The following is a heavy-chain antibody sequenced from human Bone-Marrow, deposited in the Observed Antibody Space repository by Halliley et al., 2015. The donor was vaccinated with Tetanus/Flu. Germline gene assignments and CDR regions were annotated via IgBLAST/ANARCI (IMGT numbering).Heavy chain of an antibody. D-gene: IGHD7-27*01. CDR3: VRDLPGHLERYFDL. CDR2: IKEDGFGT. V-gene: IGHV3-74*01. CDR1: GFTFSNYW. J-gene: IGHJ2*01. Sequence: SLRLSCVASGFTFSNYWMHWVRQTPGKGLVWVSQIKEDGFGTTYADSVKGRFTTSRDNAKNTLYLQMSSLRAEDTAVYYCVRDLPGHLERYFDLWGRGTLVSVSS.